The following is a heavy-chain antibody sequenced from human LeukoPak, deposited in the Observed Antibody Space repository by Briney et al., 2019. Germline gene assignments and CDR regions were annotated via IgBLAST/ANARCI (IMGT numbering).Heavy chain of an antibody. Sequence: PGGSLRLSCAASGFTFGSYGMHWVRQAPGKGLEWVAVISYDGSNKYYADSVKGRFTISRDNSKNTLYLQMNSLRAEDTAVYYCAKAHCTNGVCYTLDAFDIWGQGTMVTVSS. CDR3: AKAHCTNGVCYTLDAFDI. D-gene: IGHD2-8*01. J-gene: IGHJ3*02. CDR2: ISYDGSNK. V-gene: IGHV3-30*18. CDR1: GFTFGSYG.